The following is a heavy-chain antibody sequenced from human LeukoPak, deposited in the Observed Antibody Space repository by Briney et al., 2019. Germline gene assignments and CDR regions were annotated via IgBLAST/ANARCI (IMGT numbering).Heavy chain of an antibody. CDR1: GYTLTELY. V-gene: IGHV1-24*01. J-gene: IGHJ4*02. CDR3: ATLGYCGGDCVDY. Sequence: ASVKVSCKVSGYTLTELYMHWVRQAPGKGLEWMGGFDPEDGETIYAQKFQGRVTMTEDTSTDTAYMELSSLRSEDTAVYYCATLGYCGGDCVDYWGQGTLVTVSS. CDR2: FDPEDGET. D-gene: IGHD2-21*02.